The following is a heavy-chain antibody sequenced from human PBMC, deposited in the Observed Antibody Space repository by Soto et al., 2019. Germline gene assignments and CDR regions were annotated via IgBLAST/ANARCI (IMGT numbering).Heavy chain of an antibody. Sequence: QITLRESGPTRVRPTQTLTLTCTFSGFSLSTSGVGVGWLRQPPGKALEHLALIYWDDDKRYSPSLKSRLSITKDTSINQVVLTMTSMDPADTAIYYCAHRAGHQGNWNGGSFDFWGQGALVTVSS. CDR3: AHRAGHQGNWNGGSFDF. D-gene: IGHD1-1*01. V-gene: IGHV2-5*02. CDR2: IYWDDDK. CDR1: GFSLSTSGVG. J-gene: IGHJ4*01.